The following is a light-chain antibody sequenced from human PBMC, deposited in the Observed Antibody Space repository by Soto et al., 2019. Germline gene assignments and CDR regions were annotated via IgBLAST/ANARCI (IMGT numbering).Light chain of an antibody. J-gene: IGKJ4*01. Sequence: EIVLTQSPGTLSLSPGERATLSCRASQSVSSSYLAWYQQKPGQAPRLLIYGASSRATGIPDRFSGRGSGTDFTLTINRLEPEDFAVYYCEQYDKSITFGGGTKVEIK. CDR2: GAS. CDR3: EQYDKSIT. V-gene: IGKV3-20*01. CDR1: QSVSSSY.